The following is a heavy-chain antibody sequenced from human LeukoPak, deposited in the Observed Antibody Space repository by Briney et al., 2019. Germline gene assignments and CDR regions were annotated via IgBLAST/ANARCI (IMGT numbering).Heavy chain of an antibody. Sequence: GGSLRLSCSASGFTFGNYAMHWVRQAPGKGLEYVSAISSNGGSTYYADSVKGRFTISRDNAKNSLYLQMNSLRAEDTAVYYCARDYGAFGYWGQGTLVTVSS. J-gene: IGHJ4*02. D-gene: IGHD4/OR15-4a*01. V-gene: IGHV3-64*04. CDR3: ARDYGAFGY. CDR2: ISSNGGST. CDR1: GFTFGNYA.